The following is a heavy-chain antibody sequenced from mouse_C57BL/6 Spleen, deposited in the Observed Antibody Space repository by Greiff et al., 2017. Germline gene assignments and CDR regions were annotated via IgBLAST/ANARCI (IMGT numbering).Heavy chain of an antibody. D-gene: IGHD2-5*01. J-gene: IGHJ4*01. CDR3: ERGKYSNYGAMDY. CDR1: GYTFTGYW. Sequence: VQLQESGAELMKPGASVKLSCTATGYTFTGYWIEWVKQRPGHGLEWIGEILPGSGGTNYNEKFKGKATFTADTSSNTAYMQLSSLTTEDSAIYYSERGKYSNYGAMDYWGQGTSVTVSS. V-gene: IGHV1-9*01. CDR2: ILPGSGGT.